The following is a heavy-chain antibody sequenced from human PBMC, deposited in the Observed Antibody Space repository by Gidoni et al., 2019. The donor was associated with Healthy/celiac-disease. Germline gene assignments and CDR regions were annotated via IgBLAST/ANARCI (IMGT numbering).Heavy chain of an antibody. Sequence: QVQLVQSGAEVKKPGASVKVSCKASGYTFTSYAMHWLRQAPGQRLEWMGWINAGNGNTKYSQKFQGRVTITRDTSASTAYMELSSLRSEDTAVYYCARGTPMITFGGAPRGFQHWGQGTLVTVSS. D-gene: IGHD3-16*01. CDR2: INAGNGNT. CDR3: ARGTPMITFGGAPRGFQH. J-gene: IGHJ1*01. CDR1: GYTFTSYA. V-gene: IGHV1-3*01.